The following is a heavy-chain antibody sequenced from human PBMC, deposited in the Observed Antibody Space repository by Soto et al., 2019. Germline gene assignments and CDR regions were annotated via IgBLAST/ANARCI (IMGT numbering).Heavy chain of an antibody. V-gene: IGHV1-18*01. J-gene: IGHJ4*02. CDR2: ISAYNGNT. CDR1: GYTFTSYG. CDR3: ARETYYYDSSGYLPFDY. Sequence: GASVKVSCKASGYTFTSYGISWVRQAPGQGLEWMGWISAYNGNTNYAQKLQGRVTMTTDTSTSTAYMELRSLRSDDTAVYYCARETYYYDSSGYLPFDYWGQGTLVTVSS. D-gene: IGHD3-22*01.